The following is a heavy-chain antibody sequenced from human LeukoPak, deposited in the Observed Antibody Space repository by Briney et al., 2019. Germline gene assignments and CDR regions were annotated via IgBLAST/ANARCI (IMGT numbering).Heavy chain of an antibody. CDR1: GGSFSGYY. CDR2: INHSGTT. D-gene: IGHD2-15*01. V-gene: IGHV4-34*01. J-gene: IGHJ4*02. CDR3: ARGGYCSGFSCYFDY. Sequence: PSETLSLTCAVYGGSFSGYYWSWIRQPPGKGLEWIGEINHSGTTNYDPFLKSRVTISVDTSKNQFSLRLSSVTAADTAVYYCARGGYCSGFSCYFDYWGQGTLVTVSS.